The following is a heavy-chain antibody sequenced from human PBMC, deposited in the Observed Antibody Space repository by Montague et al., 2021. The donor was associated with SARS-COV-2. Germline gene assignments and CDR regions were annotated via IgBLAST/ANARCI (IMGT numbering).Heavy chain of an antibody. CDR1: GFTFADYA. CDR2: INGDGGST. V-gene: IGHV3-43*02. D-gene: IGHD4-23*01. CDR3: ATDLFNSISYYYGMDV. Sequence: SLRLSCAASGFTFADYAMHWVRQVPGKGLQWVALINGDGGSTYYADSVKGRFTISRDNSKNSLYLQMNSLRPEDTALYVCATDLFNSISYYYGMDVWGQGTTVTVSS. J-gene: IGHJ6*02.